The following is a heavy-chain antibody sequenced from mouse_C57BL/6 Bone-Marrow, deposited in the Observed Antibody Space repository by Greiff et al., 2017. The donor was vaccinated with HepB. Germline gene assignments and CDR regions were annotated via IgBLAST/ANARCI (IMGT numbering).Heavy chain of an antibody. CDR1: GFTFSDYY. J-gene: IGHJ3*01. Sequence: EVMLVESGGGLVQPGGSLKLSCAASGFTFSDYYMYWVRQTPEKRLEWVAYISNGGGSTYYPDTVKGRFTISTDNAKNTLYLQMSRLKSEDTALYYCARLDGYQAWFAYWGQGTLVTVSA. CDR2: ISNGGGST. V-gene: IGHV5-12*01. D-gene: IGHD2-3*01. CDR3: ARLDGYQAWFAY.